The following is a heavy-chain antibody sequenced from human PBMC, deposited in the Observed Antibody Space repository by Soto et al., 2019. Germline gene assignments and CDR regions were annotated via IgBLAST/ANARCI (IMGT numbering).Heavy chain of an antibody. CDR1: GYTFTSYY. Sequence: ASVKVSCKASGYTFTSYYMHWVRQAPGQRLEWMGIINPSGGSTSYAQKFQGRVTMTRDTSTSTVYMELSSLRSEDTALYYCARRTAAGTTVHYYYYMNVWGKGTTVTVSS. J-gene: IGHJ6*03. CDR3: ARRTAAGTTVHYYYYMNV. CDR2: INPSGGST. V-gene: IGHV1-46*03. D-gene: IGHD6-13*01.